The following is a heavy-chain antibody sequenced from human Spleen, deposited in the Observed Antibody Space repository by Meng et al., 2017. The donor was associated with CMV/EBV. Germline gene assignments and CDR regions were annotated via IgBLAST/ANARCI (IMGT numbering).Heavy chain of an antibody. CDR1: GNTFTGYY. V-gene: IGHV1-2*02. D-gene: IGHD7-27*01. J-gene: IGHJ4*02. CDR2: INPASGGT. CDR3: ARDLRPTNCYFDF. Sequence: ASVKVSCKASGNTFTGYYIHWVRQAPGQGLEWMGWINPASGGTEYAQKFQGRVTMTRDTSISTTYMELSRVTYDDTAVYYCARDLRPTNCYFDFWGQGTLVTVSS.